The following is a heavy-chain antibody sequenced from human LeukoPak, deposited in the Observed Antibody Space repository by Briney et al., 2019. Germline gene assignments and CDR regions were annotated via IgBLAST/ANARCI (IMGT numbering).Heavy chain of an antibody. CDR3: ARSYYDILTGYYPRYYFDY. V-gene: IGHV4-59*08. D-gene: IGHD3-9*01. CDR1: GGSISSYY. J-gene: IGHJ4*02. Sequence: PSETLSLTCTVSGGSISSYYWSWIRQPPGKGLEWIGYIYYSGSTNYNPSLKSRVTISVGTSKNQFSLKLSSVTAADTAVYYCARSYYDILTGYYPRYYFDYWGQGTLVTVSS. CDR2: IYYSGST.